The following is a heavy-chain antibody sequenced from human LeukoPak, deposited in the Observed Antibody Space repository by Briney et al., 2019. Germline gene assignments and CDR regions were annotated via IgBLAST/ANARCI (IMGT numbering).Heavy chain of an antibody. Sequence: SETLSLTCAVHGVSVSGYYWSWIRQSPGKGLEWIGEIYHSGYTNYNPSLKRRVTISAATSENQLPLRLTSVTAADTAVYYCARMRCGHTDNICYNYWGQGTLVTVSS. V-gene: IGHV4-34*01. CDR2: IYHSGYT. CDR1: GVSVSGYY. CDR3: ARMRCGHTDNICYNY. D-gene: IGHD2-8*01. J-gene: IGHJ4*02.